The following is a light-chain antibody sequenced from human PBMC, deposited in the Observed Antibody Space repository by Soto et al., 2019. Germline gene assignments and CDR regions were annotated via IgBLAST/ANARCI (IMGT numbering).Light chain of an antibody. Sequence: DIQMTQSPSSLYASVGDRVTITCQAIQDISNYLNLYQQRPGKAPKLLIYDASNLDTGVPPRFSGSASGTRCTLTISHLQPEDIATYHGQQVDNFPLTFGGGTKVEIK. V-gene: IGKV1-33*01. CDR2: DAS. J-gene: IGKJ4*01. CDR3: QQVDNFPLT. CDR1: QDISNY.